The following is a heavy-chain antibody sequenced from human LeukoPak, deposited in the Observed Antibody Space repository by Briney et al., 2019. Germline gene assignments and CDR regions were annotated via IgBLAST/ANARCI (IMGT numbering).Heavy chain of an antibody. CDR2: INPNSGGT. J-gene: IGHJ3*01. CDR1: GGTFSSYA. Sequence: ASVKVSCKASGGTFSSYAISWVRQAPGQGLEWMGWINPNSGGTNYAQKFQGRVTMTRDTSTSTAYMELSRLRSDDTAVYYCARDCESGVFSPGGALDFWGQGTMVTVSS. D-gene: IGHD2-15*01. V-gene: IGHV1-2*02. CDR3: ARDCESGVFSPGGALDF.